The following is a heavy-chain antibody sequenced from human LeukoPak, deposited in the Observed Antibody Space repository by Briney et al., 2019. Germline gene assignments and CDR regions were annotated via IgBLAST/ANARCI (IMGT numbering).Heavy chain of an antibody. D-gene: IGHD2-21*02. J-gene: IGHJ4*02. CDR1: GFTFDDYG. CDR2: VNWNGGST. V-gene: IGHV3-20*04. CDR3: ARESYCGGDCYYFDY. Sequence: GGSLRLSCAASGFTFDDYGMSWVRQAPGKGLEWVSGVNWNGGSTGYADFVKGRFTISRDNAKNSLYLQMNSLRAEDTAVYYCARESYCGGDCYYFDYWGQGTLVTVSS.